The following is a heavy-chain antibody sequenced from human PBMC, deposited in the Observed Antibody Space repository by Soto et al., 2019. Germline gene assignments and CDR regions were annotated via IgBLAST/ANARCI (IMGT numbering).Heavy chain of an antibody. D-gene: IGHD3-22*01. J-gene: IGHJ4*02. CDR1: GFTFSSYA. V-gene: IGHV3-23*01. CDR3: AKGGYYDSSGYLITIYYFDY. Sequence: GWSLRLSCAASGFTFSSYAMSWVRQAPGKGLEWVSAISGSGGSTYYADSVKGRFTISRDNSKNTLYLQMNSLRAEDTAVYYCAKGGYYDSSGYLITIYYFDYWGQGTLVTVSS. CDR2: ISGSGGST.